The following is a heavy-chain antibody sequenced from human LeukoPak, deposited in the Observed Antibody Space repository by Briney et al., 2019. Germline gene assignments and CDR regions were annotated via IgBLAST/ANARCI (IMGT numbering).Heavy chain of an antibody. CDR2: IGTGGSPI. Sequence: GGSLRLSCAASGFRFSSYEMNWVRQAPGKGLEWVSYIGTGGSPIYYADSVKGRFTISRDNAENSLYLQMNSLRAEDAAVYYCAELGITMIGGVWGKGTTVTISS. CDR3: AELGITMIGGV. J-gene: IGHJ6*04. D-gene: IGHD3-10*02. CDR1: GFRFSSYE. V-gene: IGHV3-48*03.